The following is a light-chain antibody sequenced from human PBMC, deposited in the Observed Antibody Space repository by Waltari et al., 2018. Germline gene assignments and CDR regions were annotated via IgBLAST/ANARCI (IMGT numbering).Light chain of an antibody. CDR1: SGSVSTTYY. J-gene: IGLJ3*02. CDR3: LLYMPIGAWL. Sequence: QTVVTQEPSFSVSPGGTVTLTCGLSSGSVSTTYYPSWYQQTPGQVPRTLISSTNIRSSGVPDRFSGSILGNKAALIITVAQAVDASDYYCLLYMPIGAWLFGGGTNLTVL. V-gene: IGLV8-61*01. CDR2: STN.